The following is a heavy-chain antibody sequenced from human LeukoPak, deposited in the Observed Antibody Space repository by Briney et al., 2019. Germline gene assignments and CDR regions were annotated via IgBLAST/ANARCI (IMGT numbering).Heavy chain of an antibody. D-gene: IGHD2-15*01. CDR1: GITFNTYA. CDR2: ISGSDSST. J-gene: IGHJ4*02. CDR3: AKRKNSPGYSSLDQ. V-gene: IGHV3-23*01. Sequence: GGSLRLSCEASGITFNTYAMSWVRQAPGRGLEWVSAISGSDSSTFYADSVKGRFTISRDNSKNTVYLQMNSLRVDDSAVYYCAKRKNSPGYSSLDQWGQGTLVTVSS.